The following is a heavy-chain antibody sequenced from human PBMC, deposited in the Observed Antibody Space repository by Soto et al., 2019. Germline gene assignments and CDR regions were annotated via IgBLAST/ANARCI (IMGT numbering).Heavy chain of an antibody. CDR1: GFTFSSYN. Sequence: GGSLRLSCAASGFTFSSYNMNWVRQAPGKGLEWVSSISSSSSYIYYADSVKGRFTISRDNAKNSLYLQMNSLGAEDTAVYYCARDPYYYGSGSYPSGMAVWGQGTTVTVSS. V-gene: IGHV3-21*01. CDR2: ISSSSSYI. J-gene: IGHJ6*02. CDR3: ARDPYYYGSGSYPSGMAV. D-gene: IGHD3-10*01.